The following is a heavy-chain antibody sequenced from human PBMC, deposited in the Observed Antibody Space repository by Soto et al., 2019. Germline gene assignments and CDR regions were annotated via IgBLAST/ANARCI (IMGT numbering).Heavy chain of an antibody. Sequence: SETLSLTCAVYGGSFSGYYWSWICQPPGKGLEWIGEINHSGSTNYNPSLKSRVTISVDTSKNQFSLKLSSVTAADTAVYYCARGERGYSYGRYSDYFDYWGQGTLVTVSS. CDR2: INHSGST. J-gene: IGHJ4*02. V-gene: IGHV4-34*01. CDR1: GGSFSGYY. D-gene: IGHD5-18*01. CDR3: ARGERGYSYGRYSDYFDY.